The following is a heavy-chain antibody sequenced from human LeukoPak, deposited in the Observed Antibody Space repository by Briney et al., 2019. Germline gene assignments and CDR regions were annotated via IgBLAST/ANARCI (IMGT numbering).Heavy chain of an antibody. CDR1: GGSFSGYY. V-gene: IGHV4-34*01. D-gene: IGHD2-15*01. CDR3: AREKAEYCSGGSCYQTGWFDP. CDR2: INHSVSA. J-gene: IGHJ5*02. Sequence: SETLSLTCAVYGGSFSGYYWSWIRQPPGKGLEWIGEINHSVSANYNPSLKSRVTISVDTSKNQFSLKLSSVTAADTAVYYCAREKAEYCSGGSCYQTGWFDPWGQGTLVTVSS.